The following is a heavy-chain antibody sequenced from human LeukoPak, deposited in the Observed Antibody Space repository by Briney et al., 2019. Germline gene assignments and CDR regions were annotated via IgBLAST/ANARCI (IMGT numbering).Heavy chain of an antibody. CDR2: ISSSSSYT. D-gene: IGHD3-22*01. J-gene: IGHJ3*02. CDR1: GFTFSSYA. Sequence: GGSLRLSCATSGFTFSSYAMSWVRQAPGKGLEWVSYISSSSSYTNYADSVKGRFTISRDNAKNSLYLQMNSLRAEDTAVYYCARDYYDSSGFGAFDIWGQGTMVTVSS. V-gene: IGHV3-11*05. CDR3: ARDYYDSSGFGAFDI.